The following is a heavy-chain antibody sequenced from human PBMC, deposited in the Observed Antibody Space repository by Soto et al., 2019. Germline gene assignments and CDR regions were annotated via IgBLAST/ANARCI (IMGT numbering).Heavy chain of an antibody. D-gene: IGHD3-22*01. V-gene: IGHV4-31*03. CDR1: GCSISSGGYY. CDR2: IYYSGST. J-gene: IGHJ4*02. CDR3: ARSSGYYGDY. Sequence: QVQLQESGPGLVKPSQTLSLTFTVSGCSISSGGYYCSWIRQHPGEGLEWIGYIYYSGSTYYNPSLKSRVTISIDTSKNQFSLKLSSVTAAETAVYYCARSSGYYGDYWGQGSLVTVSS.